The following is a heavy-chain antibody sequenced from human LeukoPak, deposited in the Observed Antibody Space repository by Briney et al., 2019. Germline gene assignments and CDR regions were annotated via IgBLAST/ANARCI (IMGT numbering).Heavy chain of an antibody. D-gene: IGHD3-10*01. CDR1: GFMFSTYS. Sequence: GGSLRLSCAASGFMFSTYSMNWVRQAPGKGLEWVSYINSGSSTKYYADSVKGRFTISRDNAKNSLYLQLNSLRDEDTVVYYCARGHVLGNRGWLGDYWGQGTPVTVSS. CDR2: INSGSSTK. CDR3: ARGHVLGNRGWLGDY. J-gene: IGHJ4*02. V-gene: IGHV3-48*02.